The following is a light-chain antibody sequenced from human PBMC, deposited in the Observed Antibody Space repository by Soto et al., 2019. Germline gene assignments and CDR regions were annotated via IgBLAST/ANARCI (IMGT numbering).Light chain of an antibody. Sequence: QSALTQSPSASASLGASVKLTCTLSSRHSSYVIAWHQQQPEKGPRFLMKFNGDGSLTKGDGVPDRFSGSSSGAERYLTISSLQSEDEDDYYCQTWDTGLIFGGGTKLTVL. J-gene: IGLJ2*01. CDR2: FNGDGSL. CDR1: SRHSSYV. V-gene: IGLV4-69*01. CDR3: QTWDTGLI.